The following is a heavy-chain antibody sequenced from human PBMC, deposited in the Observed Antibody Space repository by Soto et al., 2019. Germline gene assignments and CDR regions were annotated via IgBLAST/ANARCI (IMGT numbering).Heavy chain of an antibody. J-gene: IGHJ6*02. CDR2: THYTGTT. Sequence: SETLSLTCTVSGGSISSYYWSWIRLPPGKGLEWIGYTHYTGTTMYNPSLKSRVTISVDTSKNQFSLKLSSVTAADTAVYYCARDPIVLVPAASGADYYGMDVWGQGTTVTVSS. D-gene: IGHD2-2*01. CDR3: ARDPIVLVPAASGADYYGMDV. CDR1: GGSISSYY. V-gene: IGHV4-59*01.